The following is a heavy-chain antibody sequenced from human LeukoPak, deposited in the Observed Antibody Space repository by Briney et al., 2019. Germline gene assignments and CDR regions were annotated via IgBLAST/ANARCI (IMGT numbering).Heavy chain of an antibody. CDR2: INHSGNT. J-gene: IGHJ3*02. Sequence: TSETLSLTCAVYGGSFSDYNWNWLRQPPGKGLEWIGEINHSGNTNYSPSLKSRVTLSVDTSKSQFFLKLTSVTAADTAVYYCARRPGTYYAFDIWGQGTVVTVSS. V-gene: IGHV4-34*01. D-gene: IGHD1-26*01. CDR3: ARRPGTYYAFDI. CDR1: GGSFSDYN.